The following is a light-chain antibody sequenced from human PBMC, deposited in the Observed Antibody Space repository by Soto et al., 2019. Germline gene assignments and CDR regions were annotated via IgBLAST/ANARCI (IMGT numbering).Light chain of an antibody. J-gene: IGKJ4*01. CDR1: QSISSY. CDR2: AAS. CDR3: QQSYSTPLT. Sequence: DIHMTQSPLYRSPSVGHRVTITCXASQSISSYLNWYQQKPGKAPKLLIYAASSLQSGVPSRFSGSGSGTDFTLTISSLQPEDFATYYCQQSYSTPLTFGGGTKVDIK. V-gene: IGKV1-39*01.